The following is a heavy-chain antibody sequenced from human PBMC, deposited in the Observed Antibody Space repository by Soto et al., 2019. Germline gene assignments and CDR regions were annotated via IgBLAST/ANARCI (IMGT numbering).Heavy chain of an antibody. J-gene: IGHJ4*02. Sequence: GESLKISCKGSGYSFTSYWISLVRQMPGKGLEWMGRIDPSDSYTNYSPSFQGHVTISADKSISTAYLQWSSLDASDTAIYYCARYCSSTACYFDYWGQGTLVTVSS. V-gene: IGHV5-10-1*01. CDR1: GYSFTSYW. CDR2: IDPSDSYT. D-gene: IGHD2-2*01. CDR3: ARYCSSTACYFDY.